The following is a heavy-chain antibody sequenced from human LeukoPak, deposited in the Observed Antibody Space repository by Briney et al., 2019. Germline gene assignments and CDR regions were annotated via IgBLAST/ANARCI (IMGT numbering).Heavy chain of an antibody. V-gene: IGHV3-23*01. CDR3: AKERGGWSGYGFDY. D-gene: IGHD3-3*01. Sequence: GGSLRLSCAASGFTFSGHGMNWVRQAPGKGLEWVSGITGSGATTYYADSVKGRFTISRDNSKNTLYLQMNSLRAEDTAVYYCAKERGGWSGYGFDYWGQGTLVTVSS. CDR1: GFTFSGHG. J-gene: IGHJ4*02. CDR2: ITGSGATT.